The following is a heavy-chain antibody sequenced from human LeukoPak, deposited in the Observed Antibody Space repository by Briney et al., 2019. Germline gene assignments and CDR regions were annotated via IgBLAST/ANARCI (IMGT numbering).Heavy chain of an antibody. Sequence: SSQTLSLTCAGSGGSISSGGYSWSWIRQPPGKGLEWIGYIYHSGSTYYNPSLKSRVTISVDRSKNQFSLKLSSVTAADTAVYYCARTSIAARRANAFDIWGQGTMVTVSS. CDR1: GGSISSGGYS. J-gene: IGHJ3*02. CDR2: IYHSGST. V-gene: IGHV4-30-2*01. CDR3: ARTSIAARRANAFDI. D-gene: IGHD6-6*01.